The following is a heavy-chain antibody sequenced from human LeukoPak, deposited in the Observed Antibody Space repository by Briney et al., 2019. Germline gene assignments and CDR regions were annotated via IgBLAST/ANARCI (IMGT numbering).Heavy chain of an antibody. CDR3: ASSDRGYCSSTSCPSALDY. J-gene: IGHJ4*02. Sequence: GGSLRLSCAASGFTFSSYAMHWVRQAPGKGLEWVAVISYDGSNKYYADSVKGRFTISRDNSKNTLYLQMNSLRAEDTAVYYCASSDRGYCSSTSCPSALDYWGQGTLVTVSS. CDR1: GFTFSSYA. D-gene: IGHD2-2*01. V-gene: IGHV3-30-3*01. CDR2: ISYDGSNK.